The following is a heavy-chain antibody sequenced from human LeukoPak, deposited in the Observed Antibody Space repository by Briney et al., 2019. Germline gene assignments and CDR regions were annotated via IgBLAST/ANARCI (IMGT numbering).Heavy chain of an antibody. J-gene: IGHJ5*02. CDR1: GGSISSSSYY. V-gene: IGHV4-39*07. Sequence: SETLSLTCTVSGGSISSSSYYWGWIRQPPGKGLEWIGSIYYSGSTNYNPSLKSRVTISVDTSKNQFSLKLSSVTAADTAVYYCARDPHYGSGSYYDGYNWFDPWGQGTLVTVSS. CDR3: ARDPHYGSGSYYDGYNWFDP. D-gene: IGHD3-10*01. CDR2: IYYSGST.